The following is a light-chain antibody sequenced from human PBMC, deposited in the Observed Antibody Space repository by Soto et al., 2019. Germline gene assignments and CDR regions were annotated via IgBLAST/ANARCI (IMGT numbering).Light chain of an antibody. CDR3: QSYDSSNVV. CDR2: EDN. J-gene: IGLJ2*01. V-gene: IGLV6-57*04. Sequence: NFMLTQPHSVSDSPGKTVTISCTRSRGSIASNYVQWYQQRPGSAPTTVIYEDNQRPSGVPDRFSGSIDSSSNSASLTISGLKTEDEADYYCQSYDSSNVVFGGGTKLTVL. CDR1: RGSIASNY.